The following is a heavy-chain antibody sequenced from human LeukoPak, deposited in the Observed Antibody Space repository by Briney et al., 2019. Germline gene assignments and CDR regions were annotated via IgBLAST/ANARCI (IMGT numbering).Heavy chain of an antibody. CDR1: GYTFTGYY. CDR2: INPNSGGT. Sequence: ASVKVSCKASGYTFTGYYMHWVRQAPGRGLEWMGWINPNSGGTNYAQKFQGRVTMTRDTSISTAYMELSRLRSDDTAVYYCARGHYDFWSGSTYWGQGTLVTVSS. J-gene: IGHJ4*02. CDR3: ARGHYDFWSGSTY. V-gene: IGHV1-2*02. D-gene: IGHD3-3*01.